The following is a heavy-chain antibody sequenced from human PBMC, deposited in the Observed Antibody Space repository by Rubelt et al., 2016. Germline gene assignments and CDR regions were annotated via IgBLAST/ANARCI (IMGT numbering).Heavy chain of an antibody. CDR1: TFTSYG. CDR2: ISAYNGNT. V-gene: IGHV1-18*01. Sequence: TFTSYGITWVRQAPGQGLEWMGWISAYNGNTNYAQKFQGRVTMTTDTSTTTAYMELRSLRSDDTAVYYCARLVGGSRGWFDPWGQGTLVTVSS. CDR3: ARLVGGSRGWFDP. J-gene: IGHJ5*02. D-gene: IGHD1-26*01.